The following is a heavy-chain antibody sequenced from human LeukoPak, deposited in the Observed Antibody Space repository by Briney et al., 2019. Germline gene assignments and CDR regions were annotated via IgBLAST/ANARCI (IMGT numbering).Heavy chain of an antibody. D-gene: IGHD5-18*01. Sequence: GGSLRLSCAASGFAFSSYGMHWVRQAPGKGLEWVAVISYDGSNKYYADSVKGRFTISRDNSKYTLYLQMNSLRAEDTAVYYCAKDGGYSYGYPTYYFDYWGQGTLVTVSS. CDR3: AKDGGYSYGYPTYYFDY. V-gene: IGHV3-30*18. CDR2: ISYDGSNK. CDR1: GFAFSSYG. J-gene: IGHJ4*02.